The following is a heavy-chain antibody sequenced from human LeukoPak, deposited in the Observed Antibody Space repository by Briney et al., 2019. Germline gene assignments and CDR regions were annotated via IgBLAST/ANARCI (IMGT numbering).Heavy chain of an antibody. CDR1: GFTFSSYG. CDR3: ARHGSITMVRGRLRYFYMDV. J-gene: IGHJ6*03. Sequence: GGSLRLSCAASGFTFSSYGMSWVREAPGKGLEWVSAISGSGGSTYYADSVKGRFTISRDNSKNTLYLQMNSLRAEDTAVYYCARHGSITMVRGRLRYFYMDVWGKGTTVTISS. V-gene: IGHV3-23*01. CDR2: ISGSGGST. D-gene: IGHD3-10*01.